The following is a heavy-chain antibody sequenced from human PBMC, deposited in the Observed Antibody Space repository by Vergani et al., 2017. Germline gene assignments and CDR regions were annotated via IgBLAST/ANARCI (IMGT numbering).Heavy chain of an antibody. CDR3: SRGWYYGSIAYWAY. V-gene: IGHV1-46*03. D-gene: IGHD3-22*01. J-gene: IGHJ4*02. CDR2: INPSGGRT. CDR1: EYTFTSYY. Sequence: QVQLVQSGAEVKKPGASVKSPCKASEYTFTSYYMHWVRQAPGQGLEWMGIINPSGGRTSYAQKFQGRVTMTRDTSTSTVYMGMSSLRSEDTAVYYCSRGWYYGSIAYWAYWGQGTLVTVSS.